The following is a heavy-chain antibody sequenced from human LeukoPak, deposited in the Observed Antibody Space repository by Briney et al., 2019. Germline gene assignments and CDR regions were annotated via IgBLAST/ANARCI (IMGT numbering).Heavy chain of an antibody. D-gene: IGHD6-6*01. J-gene: IGHJ6*02. CDR3: ARAEYSSSLYYYGMDV. Sequence: SETLSLTCTVSGGSISSSSYYWGWIRQPPGKGLEWIGSIYYSGSTNYNPSLKSRVTISVDTSRNQFSLKLTSVTAADTAVYYCARAEYSSSLYYYGMDVWGQGTTVTVSS. CDR2: IYYSGST. V-gene: IGHV4-39*07. CDR1: GGSISSSSYY.